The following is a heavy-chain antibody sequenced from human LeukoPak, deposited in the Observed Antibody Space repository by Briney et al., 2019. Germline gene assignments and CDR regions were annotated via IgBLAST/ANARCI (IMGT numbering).Heavy chain of an antibody. J-gene: IGHJ4*02. D-gene: IGHD3-10*01. CDR3: ARDRITMVRGVITRRFDY. CDR2: INHSGST. Sequence: PSETLSLTCAVYGGSFSGYYWSWIRQPPGKGLEWIGEINHSGSTNYNPSLKSRVTISVDTSKNQFSLKLGSVTAADTAVYYCARDRITMVRGVITRRFDYWGQGTLVTVSS. CDR1: GGSFSGYY. V-gene: IGHV4-34*01.